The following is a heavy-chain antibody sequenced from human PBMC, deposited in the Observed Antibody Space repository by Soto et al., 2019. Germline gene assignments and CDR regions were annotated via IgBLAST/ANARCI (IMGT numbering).Heavy chain of an antibody. CDR3: AKRGNRGELYFDY. J-gene: IGHJ4*02. Sequence: GGSLRLSCAASGFTFSSYAMSWVRQAPGKGLERVSAISGSGGSTYYADSAKGRFTISRDNSKNTLYLQMNSLRAEDTAVYYCAKRGNRGELYFDYWGQGTLVTVSS. D-gene: IGHD1-26*01. V-gene: IGHV3-23*01. CDR2: ISGSGGST. CDR1: GFTFSSYA.